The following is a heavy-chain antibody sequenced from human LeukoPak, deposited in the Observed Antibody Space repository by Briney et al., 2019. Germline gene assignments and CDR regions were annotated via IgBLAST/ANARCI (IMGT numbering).Heavy chain of an antibody. CDR3: ARGGRGVTHDLDY. J-gene: IGHJ4*02. Sequence: ASVKASCKASGYTFTGYYMHWVRQAPGQGLEWMGRINPNSGGTNYAQKFQGRVTMTRDTSISTAYMELSRLRSDDTAVYYCARGGRGVTHDLDYWGQGTLVTVSS. V-gene: IGHV1-2*06. D-gene: IGHD2-21*02. CDR2: INPNSGGT. CDR1: GYTFTGYY.